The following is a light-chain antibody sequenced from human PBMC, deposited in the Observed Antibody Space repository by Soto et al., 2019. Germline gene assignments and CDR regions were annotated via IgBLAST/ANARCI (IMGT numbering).Light chain of an antibody. CDR3: CSYATSDTFV. V-gene: IGLV2-23*01. J-gene: IGLJ2*01. Sequence: QSVLTQPASVSGSPGQSITISCTGTSSGVGSYNLVSWYQQHPDKAPKLKIYEGYKRPSGVSNRFSGSKSGNTASLTISGLQAEDEADYYCCSYATSDTFVFGGGTKHTVL. CDR2: EGY. CDR1: SSGVGSYNL.